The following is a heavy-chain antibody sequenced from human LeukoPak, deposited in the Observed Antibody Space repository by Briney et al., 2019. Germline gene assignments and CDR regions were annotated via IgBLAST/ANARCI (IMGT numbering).Heavy chain of an antibody. CDR3: ARAVRGDLDY. CDR2: IIPILGIA. CDR1: GGTFSSYA. Sequence: SVKVSCKASGGTFSSYAISWVRQAPGQGLEWMGRIIPILGIANYAQKFQGRVTITADKSTSTAYMELRSLRSDDTAVYYCARAVRGDLDYWGQGILVTVSS. V-gene: IGHV1-69*04. D-gene: IGHD3-10*01. J-gene: IGHJ4*02.